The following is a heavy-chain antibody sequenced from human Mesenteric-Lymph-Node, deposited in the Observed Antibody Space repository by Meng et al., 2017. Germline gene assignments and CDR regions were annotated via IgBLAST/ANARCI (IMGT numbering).Heavy chain of an antibody. CDR3: GRDQGRELINH. D-gene: IGHD1-7*01. Sequence: QVQRQDRGPGPVKPSGTLSRTCSVSGGSISSSNWWSWVRQPPGKGLEWIGEIYHSGSTNYNPSLKSRVTISVDKSKNQFSLKLSSVTAADTAVYYCGRDQGRELINHWGQGALVTVSS. V-gene: IGHV4-4*02. J-gene: IGHJ4*02. CDR1: GGSISSSNW. CDR2: IYHSGST.